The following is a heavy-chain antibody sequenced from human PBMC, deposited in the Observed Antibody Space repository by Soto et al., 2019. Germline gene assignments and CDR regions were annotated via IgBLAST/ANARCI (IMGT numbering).Heavy chain of an antibody. CDR1: GFTFSSYA. J-gene: IGHJ4*02. CDR3: AREYGNGLDY. V-gene: IGHV3-64*02. D-gene: IGHD1-1*01. Sequence: EVQLVESGEGLVQPGGSLRLSCAASGFTFSSYAMHWVRQAPGKGLEYVSAISSNGGSTYYADSVKGRFTISRDNSKNTLYLQMGSLRAEDMAVYYCAREYGNGLDYWGQGNLVTVSS. CDR2: ISSNGGST.